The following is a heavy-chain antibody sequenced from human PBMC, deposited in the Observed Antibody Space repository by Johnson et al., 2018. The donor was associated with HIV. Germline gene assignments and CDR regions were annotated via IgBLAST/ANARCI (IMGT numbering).Heavy chain of an antibody. CDR2: IYSGGST. Sequence: VQLVESGGGLVQPGGSLRLSCAASGFTVSSNYMSWVRQAPGKGLEWVSVIYSGGSTYYADSVMGRLTLSRDNSKNTLYLQMNSLRAEDTAVYYLARDRNYYDSSGYDAFDIWGQGTMVTVSS. V-gene: IGHV3-66*01. CDR3: ARDRNYYDSSGYDAFDI. CDR1: GFTVSSNY. J-gene: IGHJ3*02. D-gene: IGHD3-22*01.